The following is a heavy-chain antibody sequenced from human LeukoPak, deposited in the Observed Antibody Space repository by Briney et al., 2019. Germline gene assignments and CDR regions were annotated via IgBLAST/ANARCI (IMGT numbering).Heavy chain of an antibody. J-gene: IGHJ5*01. CDR1: GFTISSYW. CDR2: INQDGSEK. V-gene: IGHV3-7*01. D-gene: IGHD2-15*01. Sequence: PGGSLRLSCVASGFTISSYWMIWVRQAPGKGLEWVANINQDGSEKNYVDSVKGRFTISRDNAKNSLFLQMNSLRAEDTAVYYCARDIDWLDCWGQGTLVTVSS. CDR3: ARDIDWLDC.